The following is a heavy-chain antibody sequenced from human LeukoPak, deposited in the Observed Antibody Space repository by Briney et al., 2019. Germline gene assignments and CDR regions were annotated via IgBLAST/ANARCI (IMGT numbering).Heavy chain of an antibody. Sequence: PGGSLRLSCAASGITFSNYDMHWVRHPTGKGLEWVSAIGPAGDTYYPGSVKGRFTISRENAKNSLYLQMNSLRAGDTAVYYCARVSYYGSGYFFDYWGQGTLVTVSS. CDR1: GITFSNYD. D-gene: IGHD3-10*01. J-gene: IGHJ4*02. V-gene: IGHV3-13*04. CDR3: ARVSYYGSGYFFDY. CDR2: IGPAGDT.